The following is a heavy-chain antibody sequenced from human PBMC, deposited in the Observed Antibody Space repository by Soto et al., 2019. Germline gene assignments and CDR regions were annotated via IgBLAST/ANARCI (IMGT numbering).Heavy chain of an antibody. D-gene: IGHD2-21*02. J-gene: IGHJ4*02. CDR2: ITTSGART. CDR3: AKGGGGDHGD. Sequence: EVQFLDSGGGLVQPGGSLRLSCEASGFTFSSSDMCWVRQAPGKGLEWISSITTSGARTFYADSVKGRFTISRDNSKNTLYLQMNSLRVDDTAVYFCAKGGGGDHGDWGQGTPVAVSS. V-gene: IGHV3-23*01. CDR1: GFTFSSSD.